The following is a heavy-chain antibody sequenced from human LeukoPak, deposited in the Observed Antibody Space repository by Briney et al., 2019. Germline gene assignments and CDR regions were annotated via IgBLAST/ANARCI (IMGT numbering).Heavy chain of an antibody. CDR2: IRYDGSNK. CDR1: GFTFSSYG. Sequence: GGSLRLSCAASGFTFSSYGMHWVRQAPGKGLEWVAFIRYDGSNKYYADSVKGRFTISRDNSKNTLYLQMISLRAEDTAVYYCAKDRYYGSGSPPAAWGQGTMVTVSS. J-gene: IGHJ3*01. CDR3: AKDRYYGSGSPPAA. V-gene: IGHV3-30*02. D-gene: IGHD3-10*01.